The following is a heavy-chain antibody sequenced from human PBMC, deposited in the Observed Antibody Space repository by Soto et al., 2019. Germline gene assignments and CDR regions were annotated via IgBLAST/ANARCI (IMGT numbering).Heavy chain of an antibody. D-gene: IGHD2-2*01. J-gene: IGHJ6*02. CDR1: VYPFISSS. CDR2: ISGSGGTT. Sequence: SLRLSFTAAVYPFISSSLNWVRQAPGKGLEWVSGISGSGGTTYYADSVKGRFTISRDNSKNTVYLQMNSLRAEDTALYYCAKDLGYCSSTGCYDFYAMDVWGQGTTVTVSS. V-gene: IGHV3-23*01. CDR3: AKDLGYCSSTGCYDFYAMDV.